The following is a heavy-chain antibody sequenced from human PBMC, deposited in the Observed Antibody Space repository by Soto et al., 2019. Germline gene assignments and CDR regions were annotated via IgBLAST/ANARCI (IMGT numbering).Heavy chain of an antibody. V-gene: IGHV5-51*01. D-gene: IGHD1-26*01. CDR1: GYSFTTYW. J-gene: IGHJ3*02. CDR3: ARQEIAGATSAFDI. CDR2: IFPGDSDI. Sequence: EVRLVRSGAEVKKAGESLKISCKGSGYSFTTYWIGWVRQKPGKGMEWMGIIFPGDSDIRYSPSLQGQVTISADKSITTAYLQWSSLKASDTAIYYCARQEIAGATSAFDIWGQGTLVTVSS.